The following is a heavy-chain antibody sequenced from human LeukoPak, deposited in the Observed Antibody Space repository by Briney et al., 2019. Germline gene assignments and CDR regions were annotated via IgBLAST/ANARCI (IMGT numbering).Heavy chain of an antibody. V-gene: IGHV3-21*01. J-gene: IGHJ1*01. CDR3: VRDLRRMGATTAYLHH. Sequence: GSLRLSCAASGFTFSSYTMSWVRQAPGKGLGWVSFFSRSSSHVYYAGSGRVRFTIYKSNAKNTLYLQMNSLRVEDMAVYYCVRDLRRMGATTAYLHHWGQGTLVTVSS. CDR2: FSRSSSHV. CDR1: GFTFSSYT. D-gene: IGHD1-26*01.